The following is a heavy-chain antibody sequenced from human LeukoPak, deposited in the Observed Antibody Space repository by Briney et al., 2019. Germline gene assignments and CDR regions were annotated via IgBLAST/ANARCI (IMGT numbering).Heavy chain of an antibody. CDR3: ARAGRADGDYHYFDY. V-gene: IGHV3-53*05. CDR1: GFTVSSNY. J-gene: IGHJ4*02. D-gene: IGHD4-17*01. Sequence: PGGSLRLSCAASGFTVSSNYMSWVRQAPGKGLEWVSVIYSGGSTYYADSVKGRFTISRDNSKNTLYLQMNSLRDVDTAIYFCARAGRADGDYHYFDYWGQGTLVTVSS. CDR2: IYSGGST.